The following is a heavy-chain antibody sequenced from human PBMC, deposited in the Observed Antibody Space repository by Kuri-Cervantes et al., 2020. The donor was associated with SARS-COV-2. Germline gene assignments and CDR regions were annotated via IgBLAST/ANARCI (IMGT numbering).Heavy chain of an antibody. V-gene: IGHV4-39*01. Sequence: ESLKISCSVSGGSISSSGHYWGWVRQPPGKGLEWIGSIYFGGSTYYTPSLKSRVTISVDTSKNQFSLKLTSVTATDTAVYYCGRQASDWHIDYWGQGTLVTVSS. CDR3: GRQASDWHIDY. CDR1: GGSISSSGHY. CDR2: IYFGGST. D-gene: IGHD3-9*01. J-gene: IGHJ4*02.